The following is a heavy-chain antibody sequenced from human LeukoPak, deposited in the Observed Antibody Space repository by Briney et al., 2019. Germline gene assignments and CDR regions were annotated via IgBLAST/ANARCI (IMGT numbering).Heavy chain of an antibody. D-gene: IGHD3-16*01. CDR3: ARALIPKSSIDAFDI. J-gene: IGHJ3*02. Sequence: GASVKVSCKASGYTFTGYYMHWVRQAPGQGLEWMGWINPNSGGTNYAQKFQGWVTMTRDTSISTAYMELGRLRSDDTAVYYCARALIPKSSIDAFDIWGQGTMVTVSS. V-gene: IGHV1-2*04. CDR1: GYTFTGYY. CDR2: INPNSGGT.